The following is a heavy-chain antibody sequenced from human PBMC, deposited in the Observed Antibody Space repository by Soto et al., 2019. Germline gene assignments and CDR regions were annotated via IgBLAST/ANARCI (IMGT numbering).Heavy chain of an antibody. Sequence: QITLKESGPTLVKPTQTLTLTCTFSGFSLSTSGVGVGWIRQPPGKALEWLAIIYWDDDKRYSPSLKSRLTITNDTSKNQVVITMTNMDPVDTATYYCAHRRVYSVLQPYNWFDPWGQGTLVTVSS. D-gene: IGHD3-22*01. CDR3: AHRRVYSVLQPYNWFDP. CDR1: GFSLSTSGVG. V-gene: IGHV2-5*02. J-gene: IGHJ5*02. CDR2: IYWDDDK.